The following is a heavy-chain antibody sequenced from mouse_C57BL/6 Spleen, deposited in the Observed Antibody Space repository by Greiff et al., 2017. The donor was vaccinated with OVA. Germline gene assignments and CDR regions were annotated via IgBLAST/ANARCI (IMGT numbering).Heavy chain of an antibody. Sequence: EVKLVESGGGLVKPGGSLKLSCAASGFTFSSYAMSWVRQTPEKRLEWVATISDGGSYTYYPDNVKGRFTISRDNAKNNLYRQMSHLKSEDTAMYYCARERGLLLYFDVWGTGTTVTVSS. V-gene: IGHV5-4*01. D-gene: IGHD2-3*01. CDR3: ARERGLLLYFDV. CDR1: GFTFSSYA. J-gene: IGHJ1*03. CDR2: ISDGGSYT.